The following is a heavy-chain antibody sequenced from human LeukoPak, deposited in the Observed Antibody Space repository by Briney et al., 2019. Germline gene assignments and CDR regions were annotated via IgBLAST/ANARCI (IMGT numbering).Heavy chain of an antibody. CDR3: ARGGGLDV. D-gene: IGHD3-16*01. CDR1: GFTFSSYW. J-gene: IGHJ6*02. V-gene: IGHV3-7*03. Sequence: GGSLRLSCAASGFTFSSYWMNWARQAPGKGLEWVASINHNGNVNYYVDSVKGRFAIPRDNAKNSLYLQMSNLRAEDTAVYFCARGGGLDVWGQGATVTVSS. CDR2: INHNGNVN.